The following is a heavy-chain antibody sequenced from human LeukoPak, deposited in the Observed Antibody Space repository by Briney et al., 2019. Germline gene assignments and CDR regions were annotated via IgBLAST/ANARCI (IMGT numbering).Heavy chain of an antibody. CDR1: GFTFSSYA. J-gene: IGHJ6*03. D-gene: IGHD3-3*01. CDR3: AKGPYDFWSGYYVYYYMDV. CDR2: ISGSGGST. Sequence: PGGSLRPSCAASGFTFSSYAMSWVRQAPGKGLEWVSAISGSGGSTYYADSVKGRFTISRDNSKNTLYLRMNSLRAEDTAVYYCAKGPYDFWSGYYVYYYMDVWGKGTTVTVSS. V-gene: IGHV3-23*01.